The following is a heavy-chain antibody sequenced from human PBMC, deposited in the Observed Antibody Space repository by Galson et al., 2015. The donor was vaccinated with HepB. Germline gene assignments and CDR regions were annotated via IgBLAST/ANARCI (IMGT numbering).Heavy chain of an antibody. CDR3: ARGGYWSSTSCYGGGYYYCGMDV. J-gene: IGHJ6*02. CDR1: GSTFTSYG. Sequence: SVTVSCKASGSTFTSYGISWMRQAPGQGLEWMGWISAYNGNTNYAQKLQGRVTMTTDTSTSTAYMELRSLRSDDTAVYYCARGGYWSSTSCYGGGYYYCGMDVWGQGTTVAVSS. V-gene: IGHV1-18*01. CDR2: ISAYNGNT. D-gene: IGHD2-2*01.